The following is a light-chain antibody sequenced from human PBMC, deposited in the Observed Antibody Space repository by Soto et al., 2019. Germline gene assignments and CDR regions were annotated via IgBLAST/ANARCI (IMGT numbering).Light chain of an antibody. CDR1: QSISRY. J-gene: IGKJ5*01. CDR3: QQYESPPLT. CDR2: AAS. Sequence: RWSKSPSSRSASVGDRVTITCRASQSISRYLNWYQQKPGKAPKLLIYAASSLQSGVPSRFSGSGSGTDFTLTISSLQPEDFATYYCQQYESPPLTFGQGTRLEI. V-gene: IGKV1-39*01.